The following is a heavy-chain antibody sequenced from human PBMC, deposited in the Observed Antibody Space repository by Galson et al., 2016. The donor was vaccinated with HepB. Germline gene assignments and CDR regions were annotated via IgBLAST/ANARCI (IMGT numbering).Heavy chain of an antibody. J-gene: IGHJ4*02. Sequence: SLRLSCAPSGFTFSTYGMHWVRQAPGKGLDWVAVISYDGSYKDYADSVQGRFTISRDNSKNTLDLQMDSLRAEDTAVYYCAKGARGYLDYWGQGTLVTVSS. V-gene: IGHV3-30*18. CDR2: ISYDGSYK. CDR1: GFTFSTYG. CDR3: AKGARGYLDY.